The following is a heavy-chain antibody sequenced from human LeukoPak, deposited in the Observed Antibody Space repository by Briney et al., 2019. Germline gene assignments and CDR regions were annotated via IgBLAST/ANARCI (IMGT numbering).Heavy chain of an antibody. V-gene: IGHV1-2*02. J-gene: IGHJ4*02. CDR2: IKPNSGVT. Sequence: ASVKVSCKTSAYTFATYFMHWVRQAPGQGLEWMGYIKPNSGVTNYAQKFRGRVTMTWDTSISTAYIELSGLTSDDTAIYYCARPTYCGSNCYFNFDYWGQGTLVTVSS. CDR1: AYTFATYF. D-gene: IGHD2-21*02. CDR3: ARPTYCGSNCYFNFDY.